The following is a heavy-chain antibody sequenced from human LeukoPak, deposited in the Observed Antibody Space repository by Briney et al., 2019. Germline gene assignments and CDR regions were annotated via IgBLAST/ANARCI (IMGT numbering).Heavy chain of an antibody. CDR1: GGSISSGSYY. V-gene: IGHV4-61*02. CDR3: AREGGTYYYDSSWFDP. CDR2: IYTSGST. Sequence: PSQTLSLTCAVSGGSISSGSYYWSWIRQPAGKGLEWNGRIYTSGSTNYNPPLKSRVTISVDTSKNQFSLKLSSVTAADTAVYYCAREGGTYYYDSSWFDPWGQGTLVTVSS. J-gene: IGHJ5*02. D-gene: IGHD3-22*01.